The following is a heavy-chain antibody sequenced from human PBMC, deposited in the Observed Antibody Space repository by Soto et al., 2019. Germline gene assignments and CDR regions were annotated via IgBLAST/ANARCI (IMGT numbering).Heavy chain of an antibody. Sequence: QVQLKESGPGLVKPSQTLSLTCTVSGGSISSGGQYWSWIRQHPGKGLEWIGYIYDSGSTYYNPSLRSRVTISVDTSKKQFSLQLRSVTAADTAVYYCATDAAEYYFDYWGQGTLVSVSS. V-gene: IGHV4-31*03. J-gene: IGHJ4*02. CDR3: ATDAAEYYFDY. CDR2: IYDSGST. D-gene: IGHD6-25*01. CDR1: GGSISSGGQY.